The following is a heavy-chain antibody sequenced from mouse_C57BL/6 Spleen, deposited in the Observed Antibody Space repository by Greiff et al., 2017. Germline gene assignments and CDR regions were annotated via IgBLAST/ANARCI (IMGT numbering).Heavy chain of an antibody. CDR3: AYIPSEYDDGFAY. CDR1: GFTFSSYG. D-gene: IGHD2-4*01. V-gene: IGHV5-6*02. J-gene: IGHJ3*01. CDR2: ISSGGSYT. Sequence: DVKLVESGGDLVKPGGSLKLSCAASGFTFSSYGMSWVRQTPDKRLEWVATISSGGSYTYYPDSVKGRFTISRDNAKNTLYLQMSSLKSEDTAMYYCAYIPSEYDDGFAYWGQGTLVTVSS.